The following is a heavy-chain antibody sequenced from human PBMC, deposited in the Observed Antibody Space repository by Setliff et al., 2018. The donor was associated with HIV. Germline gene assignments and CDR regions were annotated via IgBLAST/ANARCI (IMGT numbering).Heavy chain of an antibody. J-gene: IGHJ4*02. D-gene: IGHD3-9*01. CDR2: IYYSGST. V-gene: IGHV4-39*01. CDR3: ARRGAYYDILTGYRSHYFDY. CDR1: GASISRGNYY. Sequence: SETLSLTCTVSGASISRGNYYWTWIRQRPGKGLEWIAFIYYSGSTYYSPSLKSRVTISVDTSKNQFSLKLSSVTAADTAVYYCARRGAYYDILTGYRSHYFDYWGQGTLVTVSS.